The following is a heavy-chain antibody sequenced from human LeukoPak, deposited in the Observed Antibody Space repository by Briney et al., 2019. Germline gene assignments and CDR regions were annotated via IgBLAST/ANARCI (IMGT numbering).Heavy chain of an antibody. CDR1: GGSISSYC. CDR3: ARDLGYSGFDWAP. J-gene: IGHJ5*02. CDR2: ISNSGST. V-gene: IGHV4-4*08. D-gene: IGHD5-12*01. Sequence: SETLSLTCTVSGGSISSYCWSCIRQPPGKGLEWIGCISNSGSTNYNPSLKSRVTISVDTSKNQFSLNLTSVTAADAAVYYCARDLGYSGFDWAPWGQGTLVTVSS.